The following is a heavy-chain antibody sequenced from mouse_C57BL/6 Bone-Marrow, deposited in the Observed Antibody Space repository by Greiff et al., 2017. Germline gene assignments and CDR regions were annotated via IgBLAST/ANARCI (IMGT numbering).Heavy chain of an antibody. J-gene: IGHJ2*01. CDR3: ARAKIYYYAY. CDR1: GYTFTSYG. Sequence: VKLMESGAELARPGASVKLSCKASGYTFTSYGISWVKQRTGQGLEWIGEIYPRSGNTYYNEKFKGKATLTADKSFSTAYMELRSLTSEDSAVYVCARAKIYYYAYWGQGTTLTVSS. V-gene: IGHV1-81*01. D-gene: IGHD1-1*01. CDR2: IYPRSGNT.